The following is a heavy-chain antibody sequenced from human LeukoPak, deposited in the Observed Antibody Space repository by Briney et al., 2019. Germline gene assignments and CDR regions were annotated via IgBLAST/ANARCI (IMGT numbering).Heavy chain of an antibody. CDR1: GGSISSSSYY. Sequence: SETLSLTCAVSGGSISSSSYYWGWIRQPLGKGLEYIGSIYYSGTTYYNPSLKSRVTISVDTSKNQFSLKLSSVTAADTAVYYCARQDYYDSTDYGDYWGPETLVTVSS. J-gene: IGHJ4*02. V-gene: IGHV4-39*01. CDR2: IYYSGTT. D-gene: IGHD3-22*01. CDR3: ARQDYYDSTDYGDY.